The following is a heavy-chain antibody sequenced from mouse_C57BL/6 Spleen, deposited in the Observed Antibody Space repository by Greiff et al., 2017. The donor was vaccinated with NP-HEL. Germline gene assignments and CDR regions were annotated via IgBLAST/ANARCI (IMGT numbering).Heavy chain of an antibody. CDR1: GFTFSSYA. Sequence: EVKLVESGGGLVKPGGSLKLSCAASGFTFSSYAMSWVRQTPEKRLEWVATISDGGSYTYYPDNVKGRFTISRDNAKNNLYLQMSHLKSEDTAMYYCARDRGYYGSGFAYWGQGTLVTVSA. CDR3: ARDRGYYGSGFAY. V-gene: IGHV5-4*01. CDR2: ISDGGSYT. J-gene: IGHJ3*01. D-gene: IGHD1-1*01.